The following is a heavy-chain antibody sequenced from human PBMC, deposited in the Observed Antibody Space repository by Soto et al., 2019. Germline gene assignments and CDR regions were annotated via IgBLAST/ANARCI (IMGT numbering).Heavy chain of an antibody. CDR2: ITGSGGTT. V-gene: IGHV3-23*01. CDR1: GFTFSSYA. D-gene: IGHD1-26*01. CDR3: AKGSTYGGGLLDY. J-gene: IGHJ4*02. Sequence: EVPLLESGGGLVQSGGSLRLSCAASGFTFSSYAMSWVRQAPGKGLEWVSAITGSGGTTYYADSVKGRFTISRDNSKNTLSLQMNSLRVEDTAVYYCAKGSTYGGGLLDYWGQGTLVTVSS.